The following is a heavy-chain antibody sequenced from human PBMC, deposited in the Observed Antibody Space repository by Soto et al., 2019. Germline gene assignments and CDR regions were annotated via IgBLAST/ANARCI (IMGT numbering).Heavy chain of an antibody. CDR3: ARDAATVRRGVMAAGDI. D-gene: IGHD3-10*01. J-gene: IGHJ3*02. CDR2: IYHNGST. V-gene: IGHV4-38-2*02. Sequence: SETLSLTCAVSGYSISSGYYWGWSRQPPGKGLEGIGTIYHNGSTYYNPSLKSRVTISIDTSKNKFSLKLSSVTAADTALYYCARDAATVRRGVMAAGDIWGQGTMVNVS. CDR1: GYSISSGYY.